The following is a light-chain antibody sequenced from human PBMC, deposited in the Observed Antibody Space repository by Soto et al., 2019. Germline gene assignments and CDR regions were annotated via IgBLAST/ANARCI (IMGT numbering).Light chain of an antibody. Sequence: QPVLTQSSSASASLGSSVKLTCTLSSGHSSYIIAWHQQQPGKAPRYLMKLERSGSYNKGSGVPDRFSGSSSGADRYLTISNLQFEDEADYYCETWDSNTRVFGGGTKLTVL. CDR2: LERSGSY. CDR3: ETWDSNTRV. J-gene: IGLJ2*01. CDR1: SGHSSYI. V-gene: IGLV4-60*02.